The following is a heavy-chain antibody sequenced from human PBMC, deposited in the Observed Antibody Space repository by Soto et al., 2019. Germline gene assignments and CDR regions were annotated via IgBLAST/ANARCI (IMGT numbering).Heavy chain of an antibody. Sequence: SVKVSCKASGGTFSSYAISWVRQAPGQGLEWMGGIIPIFGTANYAQKFQGRVTITADESTSTAYMELSSLRSEDTAVYYCARGTVRGSYYFDYWGQVTLVTVSS. CDR3: ARGTVRGSYYFDY. J-gene: IGHJ4*02. D-gene: IGHD4-17*01. CDR2: IIPIFGTA. CDR1: GGTFSSYA. V-gene: IGHV1-69*13.